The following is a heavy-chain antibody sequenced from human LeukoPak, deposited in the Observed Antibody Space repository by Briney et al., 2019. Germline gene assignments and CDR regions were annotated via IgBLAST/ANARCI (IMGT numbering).Heavy chain of an antibody. J-gene: IGHJ4*02. CDR1: GFTFSSYW. Sequence: GGSLRLSCAASGFTFSSYWMSWVRQAPGKGLEWVANIKQDGSEKYYVDSVKGRFTISRDNAKNSLYLQMNSLRAEDTAVYYCARGPNTYYYDSSGTFDYWGQGTLVTVSS. V-gene: IGHV3-7*01. CDR3: ARGPNTYYYDSSGTFDY. D-gene: IGHD3-22*01. CDR2: IKQDGSEK.